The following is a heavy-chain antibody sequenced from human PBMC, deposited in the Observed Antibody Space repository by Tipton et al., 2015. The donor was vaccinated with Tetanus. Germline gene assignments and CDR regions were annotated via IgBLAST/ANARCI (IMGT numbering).Heavy chain of an antibody. Sequence: SLRLSCAASGFTFSSYAMNWVRQAPGKGLEWVSAISGGGVSTYYADSVEGRFTISRDNSKNTLYLQMNSLRADDTAVYFCAKSEARLGTSSSLDWGQGTLVTVSS. J-gene: IGHJ4*02. CDR3: AKSEARLGTSSSLD. CDR1: GFTFSSYA. CDR2: ISGGGVST. V-gene: IGHV3-23*01. D-gene: IGHD6-6*01.